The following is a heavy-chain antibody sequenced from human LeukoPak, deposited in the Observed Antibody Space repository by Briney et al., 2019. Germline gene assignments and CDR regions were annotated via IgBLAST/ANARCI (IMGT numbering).Heavy chain of an antibody. V-gene: IGHV4-59*01. CDR1: GGSISSYY. CDR3: AKGHRYSSGWYWSHWFDP. D-gene: IGHD6-19*01. CDR2: IYYSGSTSSGST. J-gene: IGHJ5*02. Sequence: SETLSLTCTVSGGSISSYYWSWIRQPPGKGLEWIGYIYYSGSTSSGSTNYNPSLKSRVTISVDTSKNQFSLKLSSVTAADTAVYYCAKGHRYSSGWYWSHWFDPWGQGTLVTVSS.